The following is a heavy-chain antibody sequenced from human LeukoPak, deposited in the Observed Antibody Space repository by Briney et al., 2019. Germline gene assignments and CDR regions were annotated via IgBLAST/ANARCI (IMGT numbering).Heavy chain of an antibody. J-gene: IGHJ4*02. D-gene: IGHD3-10*01. CDR1: GFTFSSYA. Sequence: GGSLRLSCAASGFTFSSYAMSWVRQAPGKGLEWVSAISGSGGSTYYADSVKGRFTISRDNSKNTLYLQMNSLRAEDTAVYYCARRRDYGSGSYRYWGQGTLVTVSS. V-gene: IGHV3-23*01. CDR2: ISGSGGST. CDR3: ARRRDYGSGSYRY.